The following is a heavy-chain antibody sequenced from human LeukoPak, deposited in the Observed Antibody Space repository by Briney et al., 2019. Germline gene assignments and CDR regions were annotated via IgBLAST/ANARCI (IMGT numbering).Heavy chain of an antibody. Sequence: PGGSLRLSCAASGFTFSTYWMSWVRQAPGKGLEWVAVISYDGSNKYYADSVKGRFTISRDNSKNTLYLQMNSLRAEDTAVYYCAIPLRRYYDSSGLNYWGQGTLVTVSS. D-gene: IGHD3-22*01. CDR1: GFTFSTYW. CDR3: AIPLRRYYDSSGLNY. V-gene: IGHV3-30-3*01. CDR2: ISYDGSNK. J-gene: IGHJ4*02.